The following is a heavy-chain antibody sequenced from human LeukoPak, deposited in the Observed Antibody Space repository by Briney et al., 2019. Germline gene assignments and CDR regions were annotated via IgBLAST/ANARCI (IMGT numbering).Heavy chain of an antibody. J-gene: IGHJ4*02. Sequence: GRSLRLSCVASGFTISSYTMNWVRQAPGKGLVWVSRINTDGSTINYADSVKDRFTISRDNAKNTLYLQMSSLRVEDTAVYYCARDLNWNQADYWGQGTLVTVSS. V-gene: IGHV3-74*01. CDR2: INTDGSTI. CDR3: ARDLNWNQADY. D-gene: IGHD1-14*01. CDR1: GFTISSYT.